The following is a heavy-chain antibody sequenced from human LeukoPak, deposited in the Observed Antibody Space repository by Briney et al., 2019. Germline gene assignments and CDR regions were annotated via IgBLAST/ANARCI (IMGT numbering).Heavy chain of an antibody. Sequence: PGGSLRLSCAASGFTFSSYAMSWVRQAPGKGLEWVSAISGSGGSTYYADSVKGRFTISRDNSKNTLYLQMNSLRAEDTAVYYCARDDPSHCSGGDCYYNWFDPWGQGTLVTVSS. CDR1: GFTFSSYA. D-gene: IGHD2-15*01. CDR2: ISGSGGST. CDR3: ARDDPSHCSGGDCYYNWFDP. V-gene: IGHV3-23*01. J-gene: IGHJ5*02.